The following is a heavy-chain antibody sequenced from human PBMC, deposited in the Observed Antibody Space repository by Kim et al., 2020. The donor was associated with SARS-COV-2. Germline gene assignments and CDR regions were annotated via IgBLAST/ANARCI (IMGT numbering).Heavy chain of an antibody. V-gene: IGHV3-21*05. CDR2: ISRSSAFI. J-gene: IGHJ4*02. Sequence: GGSLRLSCAASGFTFSSYGMDWVRQAPGKGLEWVSYISRSSAFIYYADSVKGRFTISRDNAKNSLYLQLNSLRAEDTAVYYCARDQDVRSAVQPTGMLGYGGQGSPLTV. CDR1: GFTFSSYG. CDR3: ARDQDVRSAVQPTGMLGY. D-gene: IGHD1-1*01.